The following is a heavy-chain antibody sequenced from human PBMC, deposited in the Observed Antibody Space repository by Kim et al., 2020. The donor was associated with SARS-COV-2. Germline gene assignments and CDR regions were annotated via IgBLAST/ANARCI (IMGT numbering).Heavy chain of an antibody. CDR3: ARGGAYSYATPDY. Sequence: YAQKFQGRVTITADESTSTAYMELGSLRSEDTAVYYCARGGAYSYATPDYWGQGTLVTVSS. J-gene: IGHJ4*02. V-gene: IGHV1-69*01. D-gene: IGHD5-18*01.